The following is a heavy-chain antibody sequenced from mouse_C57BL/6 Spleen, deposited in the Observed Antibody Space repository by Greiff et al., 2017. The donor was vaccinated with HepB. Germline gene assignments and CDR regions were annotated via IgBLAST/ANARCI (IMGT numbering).Heavy chain of an antibody. CDR3: ARRGVITTVFDY. J-gene: IGHJ2*01. CDR1: GYTFTSYW. D-gene: IGHD1-1*01. Sequence: QVQLQQPGAELVKPGASVKLSCKASGYTFTSYWMQWVKQRPGQGLEWIGEIDPSDSYTNYNQKFKGKATLTVDTSSSTAYMQLSSLTSEDSAVYYCARRGVITTVFDYWGQGTTLTVSS. V-gene: IGHV1-50*01. CDR2: IDPSDSYT.